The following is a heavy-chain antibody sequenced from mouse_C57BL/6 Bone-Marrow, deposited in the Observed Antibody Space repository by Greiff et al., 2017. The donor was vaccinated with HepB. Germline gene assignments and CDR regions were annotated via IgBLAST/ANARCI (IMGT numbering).Heavy chain of an antibody. D-gene: IGHD2-12*01. CDR2: IWSGGST. J-gene: IGHJ4*01. CDR1: GFSFTSYG. CDR3: AAAYYRGYYAMDY. V-gene: IGHV2-2*01. Sequence: QVQLQQSGPGLVQPSQSLSITCTVSGFSFTSYGVHWVRQSPGKGLEWLGVIWSGGSTDYNAAFISRLSISKDNSKSQVFFKMNSLQADDTAIYYCAAAYYRGYYAMDYWGQGTSVTVSS.